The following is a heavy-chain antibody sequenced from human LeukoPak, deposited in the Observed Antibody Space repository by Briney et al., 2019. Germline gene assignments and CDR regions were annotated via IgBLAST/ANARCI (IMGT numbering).Heavy chain of an antibody. CDR3: AREAPIEVAGRYYSYYYYMDV. J-gene: IGHJ6*03. V-gene: IGHV4-34*01. CDR1: GGSCSGYY. Sequence: PSETLSLTCAVYGGSCSGYYGSGIRQPPGKGLEWIGEINHRGSTSYNPPLKSLVTISVDTSKNPFSLKLSSVTAADTAVYYCAREAPIEVAGRYYSYYYYMDVWGNGTTVTISS. D-gene: IGHD6-19*01. CDR2: INHRGST.